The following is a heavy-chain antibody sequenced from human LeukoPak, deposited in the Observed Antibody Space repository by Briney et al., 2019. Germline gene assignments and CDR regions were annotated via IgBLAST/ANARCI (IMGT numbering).Heavy chain of an antibody. Sequence: ASVKVSCKASGYTFTSYGISWVRRAPGQGLEWMGWISAYNGNTNYAQKLQGRVTMTTDTSTSTAYMELRSLRSDDTAVYYCARATPGIAAAGAFDIWGQGTMVTVSS. D-gene: IGHD6-13*01. J-gene: IGHJ3*02. CDR3: ARATPGIAAAGAFDI. V-gene: IGHV1-18*01. CDR1: GYTFTSYG. CDR2: ISAYNGNT.